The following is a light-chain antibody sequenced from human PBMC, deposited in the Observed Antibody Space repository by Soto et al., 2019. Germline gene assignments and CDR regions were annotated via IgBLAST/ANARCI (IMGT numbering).Light chain of an antibody. CDR1: QSISSY. V-gene: IGKV1-5*03. CDR2: EAS. Sequence: DIQMTQSPSTLYASVGDRVSITCRASQSISSYLAWYQQKPGKAPKLLIYEASSLKSGVPSRFSGSGSGTEFTFTISSLQSEDFTVYYCQQYNNWPMTFGQGTKLDIK. J-gene: IGKJ1*01. CDR3: QQYNNWPMT.